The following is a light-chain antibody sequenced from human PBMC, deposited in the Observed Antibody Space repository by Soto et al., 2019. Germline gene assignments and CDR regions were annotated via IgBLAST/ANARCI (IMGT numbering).Light chain of an antibody. V-gene: IGKV2-28*01. CDR1: QRLLHSNGNIF. J-gene: IGKJ2*02. Sequence: EIVMTQSPPSLTVTPGEPASISCSSSQRLLHSNGNIFLDWCLQKPGQSPQLLIYLGFNRASGVPYSVSGRGAGTDFTLKISRVEGEDAGIYYLMEAPQTPRTFGHGTKLEIK. CDR3: MEAPQTPRT. CDR2: LGF.